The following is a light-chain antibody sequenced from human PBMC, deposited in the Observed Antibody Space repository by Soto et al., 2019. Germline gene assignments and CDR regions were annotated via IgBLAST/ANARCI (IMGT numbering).Light chain of an antibody. CDR3: AAWDDDLNAAV. J-gene: IGLJ7*01. V-gene: IGLV1-47*02. CDR1: SSNIGRNY. Sequence: QSVLTQPPSASGTPGQRVTISCSGSSSNIGRNYVYWYQQLPGTAPKLLVFDDNQRPSGVPDRFSDSKSGTSASLTISGLRSEDEADYYCAAWDDDLNAAVFGGGTQLTVL. CDR2: DDN.